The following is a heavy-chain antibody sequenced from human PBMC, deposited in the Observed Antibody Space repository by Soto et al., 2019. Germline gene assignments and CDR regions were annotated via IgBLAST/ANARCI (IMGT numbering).Heavy chain of an antibody. J-gene: IGHJ3*01. CDR1: GFTFNSYW. CDR3: ARGDYCDYIQDAFDV. V-gene: IGHV3-74*01. Sequence: EVQLVESGGGLVQPGGSLRLSCEVSGFTFNSYWMHWVRQAPGKGLVWVSRINTDGTTTTYADSVKGRFTISRDNAKNTLYLPMNSLRADDTAIYSCARGDYCDYIQDAFDVWGQGTMVTVSS. CDR2: INTDGTTT. D-gene: IGHD4-17*01.